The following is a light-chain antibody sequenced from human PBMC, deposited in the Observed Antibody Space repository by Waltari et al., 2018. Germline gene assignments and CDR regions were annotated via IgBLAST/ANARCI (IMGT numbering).Light chain of an antibody. CDR2: SNN. Sequence: QSVLTQPPSASGTPGQRVTTSCSGRSPNLGSNGVDWYQQLPGTAPKLLIYSNNQRPSGVPDRFSGSKSGISASLAISGLQSDDEADYYCAVWDDSLNGWVFGGGTKLTVL. CDR3: AVWDDSLNGWV. V-gene: IGLV1-44*01. CDR1: SPNLGSNG. J-gene: IGLJ3*02.